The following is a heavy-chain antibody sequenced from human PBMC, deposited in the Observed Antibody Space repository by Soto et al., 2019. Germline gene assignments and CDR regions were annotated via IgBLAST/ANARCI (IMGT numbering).Heavy chain of an antibody. Sequence: GGSLRLSCAASGFTFSSYSMNWVRQAPGKGLEWVSSISSSSSYIYYADSVKGRFTISRDNAKNSLYLQMNSLRAEDTAVYYCAREEGAVTPYGAFDYWGQGTLVTVSS. CDR2: ISSSSSYI. J-gene: IGHJ4*02. CDR1: GFTFSSYS. CDR3: AREEGAVTPYGAFDY. D-gene: IGHD4-17*01. V-gene: IGHV3-21*01.